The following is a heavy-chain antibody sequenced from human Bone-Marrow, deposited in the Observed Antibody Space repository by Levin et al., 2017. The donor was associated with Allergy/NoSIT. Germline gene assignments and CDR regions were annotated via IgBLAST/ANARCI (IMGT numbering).Heavy chain of an antibody. D-gene: IGHD2-8*01. Sequence: GGSLSLSCAASGFTFNNYGIHWVRQAPGKGLEWLIVISSDGNNEYYADSMKGRFAISRDNSKNMVYLQMNTLRAEDTAVYFCARDRALYGLNFFFDVWGRGTLVTVSS. V-gene: IGHV3-30*03. J-gene: IGHJ2*01. CDR2: ISSDGNNE. CDR3: ARDRALYGLNFFFDV. CDR1: GFTFNNYG.